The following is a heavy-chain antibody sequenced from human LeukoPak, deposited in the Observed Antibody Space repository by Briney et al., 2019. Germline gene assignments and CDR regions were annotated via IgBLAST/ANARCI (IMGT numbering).Heavy chain of an antibody. CDR1: GFTFSSYG. Sequence: GGSLRLSCAASGFTFSSYGMHWVRQAPGKGLEWVAFIRYDGSNKYYADSVKGRFTISRDNSKNTLYLQMNSLRAEDTAVYYCARVRQQLVTYWGQGTLVTVSS. V-gene: IGHV3-30*02. CDR3: ARVRQQLVTY. CDR2: IRYDGSNK. D-gene: IGHD6-13*01. J-gene: IGHJ4*02.